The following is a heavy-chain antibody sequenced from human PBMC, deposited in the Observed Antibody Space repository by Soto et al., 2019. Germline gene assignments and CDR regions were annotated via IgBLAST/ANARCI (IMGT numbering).Heavy chain of an antibody. Sequence: PVGSLRLSRAASGFSFRSYGMHWVRQAPGKGLEWVAVVWNDGSNKYYADSVKGRFTISRDNSKNTLYLQMNSLRAEDTAIYYCARDLDLYGDSCFDYWGQGTLVTVSS. J-gene: IGHJ4*02. D-gene: IGHD4-17*01. CDR1: GFSFRSYG. CDR2: VWNDGSNK. CDR3: ARDLDLYGDSCFDY. V-gene: IGHV3-33*01.